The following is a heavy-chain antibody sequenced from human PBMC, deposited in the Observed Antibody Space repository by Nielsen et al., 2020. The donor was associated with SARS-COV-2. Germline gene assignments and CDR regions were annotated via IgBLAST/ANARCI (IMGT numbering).Heavy chain of an antibody. Sequence: SETLSTCTVSGGSISSYYWSWIRQPPGKGLEWIGYIYYSGSTNYNPSLESRVTISVDTSKNQFSLKLSSVTAADTAVYYCARQQTSHSTYYYYGMDVWGQGTTVTVSS. V-gene: IGHV4-59*08. J-gene: IGHJ6*02. CDR1: GGSISSYY. CDR2: IYYSGST. CDR3: ARQQTSHSTYYYYGMDV.